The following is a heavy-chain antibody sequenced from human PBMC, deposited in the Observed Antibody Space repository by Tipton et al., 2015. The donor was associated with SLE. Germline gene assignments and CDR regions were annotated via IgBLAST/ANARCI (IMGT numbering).Heavy chain of an antibody. CDR2: ST. V-gene: IGHV4-34*01. J-gene: IGHJ5*02. CDR3: AREGDCSGGSCFRGRGHWFET. CDR1: GGSLSGFS. Sequence: TLSLTCAVYGGSLSGFSWSWFSQPPGQGQEWIGDSTKYNPSPKNRVTMSVDTSKNQLSLNLTSVTAADTAVYYCAREGDCSGGSCFRGRGHWFETWGQGTLVTVSS. D-gene: IGHD2-15*01.